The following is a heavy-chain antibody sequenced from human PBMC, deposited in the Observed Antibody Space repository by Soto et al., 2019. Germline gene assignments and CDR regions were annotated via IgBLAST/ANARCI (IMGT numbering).Heavy chain of an antibody. CDR3: ARASLYYDFWSGSDAPNWFDP. D-gene: IGHD3-3*01. CDR1: GGSISSGGYY. J-gene: IGHJ5*02. CDR2: IYYSGST. Sequence: SETLSLTCTVSGGSISSGGYYWSWIRQHPGKGLEWIGYIYYSGSTYYNPSLKSRVTISVDTSKNQFSLKLSSVTAADTAVYYCARASLYYDFWSGSDAPNWFDPWGQGTLVTVSS. V-gene: IGHV4-31*03.